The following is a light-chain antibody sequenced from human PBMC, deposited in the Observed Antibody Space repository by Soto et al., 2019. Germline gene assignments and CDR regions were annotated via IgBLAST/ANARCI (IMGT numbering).Light chain of an antibody. CDR2: GNS. J-gene: IGLJ1*01. CDR3: QSYDSSLSGYV. V-gene: IGLV1-40*01. Sequence: QSVLPQPPSVSGAPGQRVTISCTGGSSNIGAGYDVHWYQQLLGTTPKLFIYGNSNRPSGVPDRFSGFKSGTLASLAITGLQAEDEADYYCQSYDSSLSGYVFGTGTKVTVL. CDR1: SSNIGAGYD.